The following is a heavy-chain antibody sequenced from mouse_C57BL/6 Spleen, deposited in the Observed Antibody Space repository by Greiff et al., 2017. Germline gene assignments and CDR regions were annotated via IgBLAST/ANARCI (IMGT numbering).Heavy chain of an antibody. D-gene: IGHD1-2*01. CDR3: TRVLRPYYFDY. V-gene: IGHV14-1*01. CDR1: GFNIKDYY. Sequence: EVKLMESGAELVRPGASVKLSCTASGFNIKDYYMHWVKQRPEQGLEWIGRIDPEDGDTEYAPKFQGKATMTADTSSNTAYLQLSSLTSEDTAVYYCTRVLRPYYFDYWGQGTTLTVSS. J-gene: IGHJ2*01. CDR2: IDPEDGDT.